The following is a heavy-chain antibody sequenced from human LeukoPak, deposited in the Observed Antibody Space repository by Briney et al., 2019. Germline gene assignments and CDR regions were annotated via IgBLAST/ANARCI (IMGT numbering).Heavy chain of an antibody. CDR1: GGSISSGGYY. V-gene: IGHV4-31*03. D-gene: IGHD3-3*01. CDR3: ARGVYDFWSGPQYYFDY. Sequence: PSETLSLTCTVSGGSISSGGYYWSWIRQHPGKGLEWIGCIYYSGSTYYNPSLKSRVTISVDTSKNQFSLKLSSVTAADTAVYYCARGVYDFWSGPQYYFDYWGQGTLVTVSS. J-gene: IGHJ4*02. CDR2: IYYSGST.